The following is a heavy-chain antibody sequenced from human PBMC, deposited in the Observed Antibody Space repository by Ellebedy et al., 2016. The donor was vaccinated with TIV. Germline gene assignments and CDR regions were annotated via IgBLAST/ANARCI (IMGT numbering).Heavy chain of an antibody. CDR2: IYDSART. V-gene: IGHV4-39*01. D-gene: IGHD2-2*01. CDR3: ARYRSGIVVVPAHYGMDV. CDR1: GGSISGTYTSYY. J-gene: IGHJ6*02. Sequence: SETLSLXXNVSGGSISGTYTSYYWGWIRQPPGKGLEWIGSIYDSARTHYNPSLKSRVTISVDTSKNQFSLKLSSVTAADTAVYYCARYRSGIVVVPAHYGMDVWGQGTTVTVSS.